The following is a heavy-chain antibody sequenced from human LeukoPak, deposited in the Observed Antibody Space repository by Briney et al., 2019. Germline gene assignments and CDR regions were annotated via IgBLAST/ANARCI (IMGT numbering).Heavy chain of an antibody. Sequence: GGTLRLSCAASGFTFSSYGMSWVRQAPGKGLEWVSAISGGGGSTYYADSVKGRFTISRDNSKNTLYLQMNSLRAEDTAVYYCAKGGYSGYVGYWGQGTLVTVPS. CDR1: GFTFSSYG. CDR3: AKGGYSGYVGY. D-gene: IGHD5-12*01. J-gene: IGHJ4*02. CDR2: ISGGGGST. V-gene: IGHV3-23*01.